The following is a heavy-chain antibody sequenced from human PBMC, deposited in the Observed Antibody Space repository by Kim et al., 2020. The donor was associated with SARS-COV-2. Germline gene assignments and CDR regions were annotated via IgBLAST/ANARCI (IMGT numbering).Heavy chain of an antibody. V-gene: IGHV3-9*01. CDR2: ISWNSGSI. CDR1: GFTFDDYA. Sequence: GGSLRLSCAASGFTFDDYAMHWVRQAPGKGLEWVSGISWNSGSIGYADSVKGRFTISRDNAKNSLYLQMNSLRAEDTALYYCAKAPGVATINYFDYWGQGTLVTVSS. CDR3: AKAPGVATINYFDY. J-gene: IGHJ4*02. D-gene: IGHD5-12*01.